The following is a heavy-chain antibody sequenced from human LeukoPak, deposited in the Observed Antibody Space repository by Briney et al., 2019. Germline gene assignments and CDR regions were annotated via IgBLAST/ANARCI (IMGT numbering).Heavy chain of an antibody. D-gene: IGHD3-10*01. V-gene: IGHV3-53*01. Sequence: GGSLRLSCAASGFTVHSNYMSWVRQAPGKGLEWVSVIDRSGVTHYADSVKGRFTISRDNAKNSLYLQMSSLRVEDTAVYYCARGPMLRGVIIRRSKSGYFDYWGQGTLVTVSS. J-gene: IGHJ4*02. CDR3: ARGPMLRGVIIRRSKSGYFDY. CDR1: GFTVHSNY. CDR2: IDRSGVT.